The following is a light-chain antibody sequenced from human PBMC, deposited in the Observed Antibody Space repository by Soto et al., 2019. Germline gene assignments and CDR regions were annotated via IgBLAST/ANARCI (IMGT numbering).Light chain of an antibody. Sequence: QSVLTQPASVSGSPGQSITISCTGTSSDVGYYNYVSWYQHHPGKAPKVMIYEVSDRPSGVSNRFSGSKSANTASLTISGLQAEDEADYYCSSYTTSSTVVFGGGTKVTVL. CDR1: SSDVGYYNY. CDR3: SSYTTSSTVV. J-gene: IGLJ2*01. CDR2: EVS. V-gene: IGLV2-14*01.